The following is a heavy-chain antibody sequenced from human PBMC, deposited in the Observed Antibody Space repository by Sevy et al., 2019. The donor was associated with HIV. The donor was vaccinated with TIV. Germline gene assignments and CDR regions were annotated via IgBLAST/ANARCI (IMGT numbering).Heavy chain of an antibody. J-gene: IGHJ4*02. Sequence: GGSLRLSCAASGFTFSSYVMHWVRQAPGKGLEWVALIWYDGTIKYYADSVKGRFTISRDNSKDTLFLQMNSLRAEDTAVYYCARDPNVVVPAAPYFDYWGQGTLVTVSS. V-gene: IGHV3-33*08. CDR3: ARDPNVVVPAAPYFDY. CDR1: GFTFSSYV. D-gene: IGHD2-2*01. CDR2: IWYDGTIK.